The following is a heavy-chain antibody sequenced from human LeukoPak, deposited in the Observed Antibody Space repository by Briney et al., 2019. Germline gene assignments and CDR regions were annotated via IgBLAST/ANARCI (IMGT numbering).Heavy chain of an antibody. Sequence: GASVKVSCKASGYTFTSYDINWVRQATGQGLEWMGWMNPNSGNTGYAQKFQGRVTMTRNTSISTAYMELSSLRSEDTAVYYCARGRVFGELLEVGYWGQGTLVTVSS. CDR2: MNPNSGNT. J-gene: IGHJ4*02. CDR3: ARGRVFGELLEVGY. V-gene: IGHV1-8*02. CDR1: GYTFTSYD. D-gene: IGHD3-10*01.